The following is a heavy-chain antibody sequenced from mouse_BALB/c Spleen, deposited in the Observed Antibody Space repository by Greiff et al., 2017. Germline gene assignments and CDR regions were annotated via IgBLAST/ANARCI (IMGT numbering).Heavy chain of an antibody. CDR1: GYTFTDYW. CDR2: IDTSDSYT. CDR3: AREGARATIFDY. V-gene: IGHV1-69*01. Sequence: QVQLQQPGAELVMPGASVKMSCKASGYTFTDYWMHWVKQRPGQGLEWIGAIDTSDSYTSYNQKFKGKATLTVDESSSTAYMQLSSLTSEDSAVYDCAREGARATIFDYWGQGTTLTVSS. D-gene: IGHD3-1*01. J-gene: IGHJ2*01.